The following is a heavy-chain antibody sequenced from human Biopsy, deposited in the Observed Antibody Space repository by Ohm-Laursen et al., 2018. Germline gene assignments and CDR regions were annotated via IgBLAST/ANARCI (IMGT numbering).Heavy chain of an antibody. V-gene: IGHV1-2*06. Sequence: ASVKVSCKTTGYTFTDDQIHWVREAPGQGLGWMGLVNPKKGDTRYAQKFQGRVTMTSDVSVATAYMELTGLTSDDTAVYFCSREQHYYSAWGQGTLVTVSS. CDR2: VNPKKGDT. J-gene: IGHJ5*02. CDR1: GYTFTDDQ. D-gene: IGHD2-21*02. CDR3: SREQHYYSA.